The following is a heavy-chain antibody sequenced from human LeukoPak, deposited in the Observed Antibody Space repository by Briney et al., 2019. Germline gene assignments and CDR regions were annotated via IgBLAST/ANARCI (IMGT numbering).Heavy chain of an antibody. CDR3: ARVDRIAVAGGFDAFDI. Sequence: SDTLSLTCTVSGVSISSYYWSWIRGPPGKGLEWIRDIYYSGSTNYNPSLKSRVTISVDTSKNQFSLTLSSVTAADTAVYYCARVDRIAVAGGFDAFDIWGQGTMVTVSS. V-gene: IGHV4-59*07. CDR1: GVSISSYY. CDR2: IYYSGST. D-gene: IGHD6-19*01. J-gene: IGHJ3*02.